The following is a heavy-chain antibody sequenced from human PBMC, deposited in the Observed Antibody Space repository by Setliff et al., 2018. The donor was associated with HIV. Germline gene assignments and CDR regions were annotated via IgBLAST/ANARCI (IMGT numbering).Heavy chain of an antibody. D-gene: IGHD2-15*01. V-gene: IGHV1-69*13. J-gene: IGHJ3*02. Sequence: ASVKVSCKASGGTFSTYVITWVRQAPGQGLEWVGGIIAMFGTANYAQKFQDRVTITADESTSTAYMELSRLRSEDTAVYYCARSLRYCSADGCFSGWVYDAFDIWGQGTMVTVSS. CDR2: IIAMFGTA. CDR3: ARSLRYCSADGCFSGWVYDAFDI. CDR1: GGTFSTYV.